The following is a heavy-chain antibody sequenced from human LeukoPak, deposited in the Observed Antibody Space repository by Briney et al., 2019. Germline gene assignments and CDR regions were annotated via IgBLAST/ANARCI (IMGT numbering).Heavy chain of an antibody. V-gene: IGHV4-61*01. CDR1: VGSVNSGSYY. J-gene: IGHJ6*02. D-gene: IGHD6-13*01. Sequence: KPSETLSLTCTVSVGSVNSGSYYGRSIRQPPAKGLEWIGYIYYIGSTNYNPSLRSRVTISVDTSKNQFSLKLSSVNAADTDVYYCARGEVSGSSWYYYYYYGMDVWGQGTTVTVSS. CDR2: IYYIGST. CDR3: ARGEVSGSSWYYYYYYGMDV.